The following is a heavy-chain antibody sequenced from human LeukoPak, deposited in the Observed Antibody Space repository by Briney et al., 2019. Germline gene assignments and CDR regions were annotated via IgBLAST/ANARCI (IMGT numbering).Heavy chain of an antibody. CDR3: ARHPNSNWDY. Sequence: PGRSLRLSCAASGFTFSSYGMHWVRQAPGKGLEWVAVIWYDGSNKYYADSVKGRFTISRDNSKNTLYLQMNSLRVEDTAVYYCARHPNSNWDYWGQGTLVTVSS. V-gene: IGHV3-33*01. D-gene: IGHD6-13*01. J-gene: IGHJ4*02. CDR1: GFTFSSYG. CDR2: IWYDGSNK.